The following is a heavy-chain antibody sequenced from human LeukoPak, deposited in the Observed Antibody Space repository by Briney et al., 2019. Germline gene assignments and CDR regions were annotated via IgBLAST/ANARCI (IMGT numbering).Heavy chain of an antibody. J-gene: IGHJ4*02. CDR3: AKDAQRGFDYSNSLDN. CDR1: GFTFSHYG. CDR2: IWSDGSNR. V-gene: IGHV3-33*06. Sequence: PGRSLRLSCATSGFTFSHYGMHWVRQAPGKGLEWVAVIWSDGSNRYYGDAVKGRFTISRDNFQRTVYLQMNSLRAEDTAVYYCAKDAQRGFDYSNSLDNWGQGTLVTVPS. D-gene: IGHD4-11*01.